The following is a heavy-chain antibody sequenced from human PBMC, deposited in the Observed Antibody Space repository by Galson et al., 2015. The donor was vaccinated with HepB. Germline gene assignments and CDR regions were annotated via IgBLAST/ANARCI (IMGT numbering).Heavy chain of an antibody. V-gene: IGHV3-11*06. J-gene: IGHJ4*02. CDR3: ARTHGGITIFGVVITGYDY. D-gene: IGHD3-3*01. Sequence: SLRLSCAASGFTFSDYYMSWIRQAPGKGLEWVSYISSSSSYTNYADSVKGRFTISRDNAKNSLYLQMNSLRAEDTAVYYCARTHGGITIFGVVITGYDYWGQGTLVTVSS. CDR1: GFTFSDYY. CDR2: ISSSSSYT.